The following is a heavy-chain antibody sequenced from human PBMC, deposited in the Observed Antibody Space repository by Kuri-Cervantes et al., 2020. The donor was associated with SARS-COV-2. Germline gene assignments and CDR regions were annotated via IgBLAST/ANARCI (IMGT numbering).Heavy chain of an antibody. CDR3: AKNMVRGVTTDV. D-gene: IGHD3-10*01. V-gene: IGHV3-30*18. Sequence: GESLKISCAASGFTFSSYRMHWVRQAPGKGLEWVSVISFDENDKDYADSVQGRFTISRDNSKNTLYLQMNSLRAEDTAVYYCAKNMVRGVTTDVWGQGTTVTVSS. CDR1: GFTFSSYR. J-gene: IGHJ6*02. CDR2: ISFDENDK.